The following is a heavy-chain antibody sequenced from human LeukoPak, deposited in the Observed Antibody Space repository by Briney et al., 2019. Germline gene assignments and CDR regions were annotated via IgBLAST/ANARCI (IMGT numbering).Heavy chain of an antibody. J-gene: IGHJ3*02. Sequence: GGSLRLSCAASGFTFSSYSMNWVRQAPGKGLEWVSSISSSYIYYADSVKGRFTISRDNAKNSLYLQMNSLRAEDTAVYYCARPMTTVTTGDAFDIWGQGTMVTVSS. D-gene: IGHD4-17*01. V-gene: IGHV3-21*01. CDR1: GFTFSSYS. CDR2: ISSSYI. CDR3: ARPMTTVTTGDAFDI.